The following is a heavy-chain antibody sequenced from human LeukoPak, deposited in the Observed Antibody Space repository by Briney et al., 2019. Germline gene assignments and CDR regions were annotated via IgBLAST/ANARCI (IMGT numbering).Heavy chain of an antibody. CDR1: GYTFTGYY. V-gene: IGHV1-18*04. D-gene: IGHD5-18*01. Sequence: ASVKVSCKASGYTFTGYYIHWLRQAPGQGLEWMGWISTYNGDTNYAQKLQGRVTLTTDTSTSTVYMELRSLRSDDTAVYYCARRGSVDTPMSNWEWWHWGQGTLVTVSS. CDR2: ISTYNGDT. CDR3: ARRGSVDTPMSNWEWWH. J-gene: IGHJ4*02.